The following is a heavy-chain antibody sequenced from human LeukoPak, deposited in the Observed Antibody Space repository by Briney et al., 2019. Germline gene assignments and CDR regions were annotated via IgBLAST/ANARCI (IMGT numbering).Heavy chain of an antibody. D-gene: IGHD4-23*01. Sequence: ASVKVSCEASGYTFTSHGISWVRQAPGQGLEWMGWISAYNGNTNYAQKLQGRVTMTEDTSTDTAYMELSSLRSEDTAIYYCAAKTRWAPFFDYWGQGTLVTVSS. CDR3: AAKTRWAPFFDY. J-gene: IGHJ4*02. CDR1: GYTFTSHG. CDR2: ISAYNGNT. V-gene: IGHV1-18*01.